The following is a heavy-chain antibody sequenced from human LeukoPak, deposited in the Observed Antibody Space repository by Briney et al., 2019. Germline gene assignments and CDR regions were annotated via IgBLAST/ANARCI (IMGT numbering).Heavy chain of an antibody. V-gene: IGHV3-48*03. CDR2: ISSSGSTK. D-gene: IGHD5-24*01. CDR1: GFTFSSYE. Sequence: GGSLRLSCAASGFTFSSYEMNWVRQAPGKGLEWVSYISSSGSTKYYADSVKGRFTISRDNAKNSLYLQMNSLRVEDTAVYYCARVAMAANDYWGQGTLVTVSS. J-gene: IGHJ4*02. CDR3: ARVAMAANDY.